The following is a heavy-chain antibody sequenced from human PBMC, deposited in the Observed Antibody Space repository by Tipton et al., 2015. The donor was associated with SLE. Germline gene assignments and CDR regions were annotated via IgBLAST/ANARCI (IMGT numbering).Heavy chain of an antibody. CDR2: INHSGST. J-gene: IGHJ4*02. V-gene: IGHV4-34*01. CDR1: GGSFSGYY. CDR3: ARVGVGAIDY. D-gene: IGHD1-26*01. Sequence: TLSLTCAVYGGSFSGYYWSWIRQPPGKGLEWIREINHSGSTNYNPSLKSRVTISVDTSKNQFSLKLSSVTAADTAVYYCARVGVGAIDYWGQGTLVTVSS.